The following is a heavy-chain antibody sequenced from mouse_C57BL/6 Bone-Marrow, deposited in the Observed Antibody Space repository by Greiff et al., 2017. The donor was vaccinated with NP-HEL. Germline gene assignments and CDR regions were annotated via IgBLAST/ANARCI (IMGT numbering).Heavy chain of an antibody. J-gene: IGHJ2*01. CDR1: GFNIKDDY. D-gene: IGHD2-4*01. CDR3: TRLRLKDY. V-gene: IGHV14-4*01. Sequence: EVMLVESGAELVRPGASVKLSCTASGFNIKDDYMHWVKQRPEQGLEWIGWIDPENGDTEYASKFQGKATITADTSSNTAYLQLSSLTSEDTAVYYCTRLRLKDYWGQGTTLTVSS. CDR2: IDPENGDT.